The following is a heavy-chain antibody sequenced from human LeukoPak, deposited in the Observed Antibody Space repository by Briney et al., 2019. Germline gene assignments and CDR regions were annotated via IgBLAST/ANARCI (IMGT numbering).Heavy chain of an antibody. CDR2: IKQDGSEK. J-gene: IGHJ3*02. CDR3: ARGAFYYDSSGYSYAFDI. Sequence: GGSLRLSCAASGFTFSSYWMSWVRQAPGKGLEWVANIKQDGSEKYYVDSVKGRFTISRDNAKNSLYLQMNSLRAEDTAVYYCARGAFYYDSSGYSYAFDIWGQGTMVTVSS. V-gene: IGHV3-7*01. CDR1: GFTFSSYW. D-gene: IGHD3-22*01.